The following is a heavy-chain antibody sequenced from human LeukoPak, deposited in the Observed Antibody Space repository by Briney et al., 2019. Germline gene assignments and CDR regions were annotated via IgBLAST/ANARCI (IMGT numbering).Heavy chain of an antibody. J-gene: IGHJ5*02. V-gene: IGHV4-38-2*02. CDR2: IYRSGST. D-gene: IGHD6-13*01. CDR3: ARSYASSWYWNWFDP. CDR1: GYSISNGYY. Sequence: SETLSLTCTVSGYSISNGYYWGWIRQPPGKGLEWIGSIYRSGSTYYNPSLKSRVTISVDTSKNQFSLRLSSVTAADTAVYYCARSYASSWYWNWFDPWGQGTLVTVSS.